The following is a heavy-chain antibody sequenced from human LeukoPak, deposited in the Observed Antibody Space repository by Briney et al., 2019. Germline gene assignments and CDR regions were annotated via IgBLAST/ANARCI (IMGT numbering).Heavy chain of an antibody. J-gene: IGHJ4*02. Sequence: SETLSLTCTVSGGSISSSSYYWGWIRQPPGKGLEWIGSIYYSGSTYYNPSLKSRVTISVDTSKNQFSLKLSSVTAADTAVYYCARETVAGTCFDYWGQGTLVTVSS. D-gene: IGHD6-19*01. V-gene: IGHV4-39*02. CDR3: ARETVAGTCFDY. CDR1: GGSISSSSYY. CDR2: IYYSGST.